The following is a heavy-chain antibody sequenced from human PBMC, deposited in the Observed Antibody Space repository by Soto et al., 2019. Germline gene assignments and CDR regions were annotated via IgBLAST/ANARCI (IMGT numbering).Heavy chain of an antibody. V-gene: IGHV1-2*04. CDR3: ARGPPEVVAATPYYFDY. D-gene: IGHD2-15*01. CDR1: GYTFTGYY. Sequence: ASVKVSCKASGYTFTGYYMHWVRQAPGQGLEWMGWINPNSGGTNYAQKFQGWVTMTRDTSISTAYMELSRLRSDDTAVHYCARGPPEVVAATPYYFDYWGQGTLVTVSS. CDR2: INPNSGGT. J-gene: IGHJ4*02.